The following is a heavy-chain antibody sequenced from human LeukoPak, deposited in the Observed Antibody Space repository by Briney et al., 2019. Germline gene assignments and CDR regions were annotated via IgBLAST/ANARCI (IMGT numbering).Heavy chain of an antibody. D-gene: IGHD4-17*01. CDR2: INSDGSST. Sequence: PGGSLRLSCAASGFTFSSYWMHWVRQAPGKGLVWVSRINSDGSSTSYADSVKGRFTISRDNAKNSLYLQMNSLRAEDTAVYYCARHHEKDYGDYSNDNWFDPWGQGTLVTVSS. CDR3: ARHHEKDYGDYSNDNWFDP. J-gene: IGHJ5*02. V-gene: IGHV3-74*01. CDR1: GFTFSSYW.